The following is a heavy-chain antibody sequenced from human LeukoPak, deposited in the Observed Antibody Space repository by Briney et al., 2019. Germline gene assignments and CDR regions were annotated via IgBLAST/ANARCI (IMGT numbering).Heavy chain of an antibody. CDR2: MSGNGGNT. CDR1: GFTFSGYP. CDR3: AKGGNSYYNLDS. J-gene: IGHJ4*02. V-gene: IGHV3-23*01. Sequence: PGGSLRLSCAASGFTFSGYPMIWVRQAPGKGLEWVSGMSGNGGNTYYADSVKGRFTISRDNSENTLYVQMNSLRAEDTAVYYCAKGGNSYYNLDSWGQGTLVTVSS. D-gene: IGHD3-10*01.